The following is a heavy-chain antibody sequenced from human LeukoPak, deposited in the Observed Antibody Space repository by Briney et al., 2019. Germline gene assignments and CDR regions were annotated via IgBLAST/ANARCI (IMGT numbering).Heavy chain of an antibody. V-gene: IGHV1-18*01. CDR2: ISAYNGNT. CDR3: AKNRGYGIYYYYMDG. J-gene: IGHJ6*03. CDR1: GYTFTSYG. D-gene: IGHD2-15*01. Sequence: ASVKVSCKASGYTFTSYGISWVRQAPGQGLEWMGWISAYNGNTNYAQKLQGRVTMTTDTCTSTAYMELRSLRSDDTAVYYCAKNRGYGIYYYYMDGRGKGTTVTVSS.